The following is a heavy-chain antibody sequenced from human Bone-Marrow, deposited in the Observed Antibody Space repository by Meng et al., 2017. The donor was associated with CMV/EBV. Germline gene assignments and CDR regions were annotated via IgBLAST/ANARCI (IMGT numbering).Heavy chain of an antibody. CDR2: ISRSSSYI. CDR1: GFTFSSYS. V-gene: IGHV3-21*01. J-gene: IGHJ4*02. CDR3: ARGLGYCSSTSCYEVY. Sequence: GFTFSSYSMSWVRQAPGKGLEWVSSISRSSSYIYYADSVKGRFTISRDNAKNSLYLQMNSLRAEDTAVYYCARGLGYCSSTSCYEVYWGQGTLVTVSS. D-gene: IGHD2-2*03.